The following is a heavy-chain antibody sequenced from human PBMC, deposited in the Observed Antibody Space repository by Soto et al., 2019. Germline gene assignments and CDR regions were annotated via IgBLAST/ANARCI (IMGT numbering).Heavy chain of an antibody. CDR3: AKDRRADWESYSYYAMDV. Sequence: QVQLVQSGAEVKKPGSSVKVSCKASGGTFSSFTISWVRQAPGQGLEWMGGIIPIYGTANYAQKFRGRVTITADASTRTAYMELSSLRSEDTAVYYCAKDRRADWESYSYYAMDVWGQGTTVTVSS. D-gene: IGHD1-26*01. CDR2: IIPIYGTA. J-gene: IGHJ6*02. V-gene: IGHV1-69*01. CDR1: GGTFSSFT.